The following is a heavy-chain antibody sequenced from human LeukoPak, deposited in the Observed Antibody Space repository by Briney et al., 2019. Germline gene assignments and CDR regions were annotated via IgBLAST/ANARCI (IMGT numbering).Heavy chain of an antibody. CDR1: GYTFTGYY. D-gene: IGHD2-15*01. J-gene: IGHJ5*02. Sequence: ASVKVSCKASGYTFTGYYMHWVRQAPGQGLEWRGWINPNSGGTNYAQKFQGRVTMTRDTSISTAYMELSRLRSDDTAVYYCARDLGGYCSGGSCLNWFDPRGQETLVTVSS. CDR2: INPNSGGT. V-gene: IGHV1-2*02. CDR3: ARDLGGYCSGGSCLNWFDP.